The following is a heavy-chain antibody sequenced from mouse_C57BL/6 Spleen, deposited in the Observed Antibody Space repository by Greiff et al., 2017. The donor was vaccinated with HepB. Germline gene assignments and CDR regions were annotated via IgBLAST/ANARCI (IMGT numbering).Heavy chain of an antibody. J-gene: IGHJ4*01. CDR1: GYSITSGYD. Sequence: EVQRVESGPGMVKPSQSLSLTCTVTGYSITSGYDWHWIRHFPGNKLEWMGYISYSGSTNYNPSLKSRISITHDTSKNHFFLKLNSVTTEDTATYYCARGDYLYYAMDYWGQGTSVTVSS. D-gene: IGHD2-4*01. V-gene: IGHV3-1*01. CDR3: ARGDYLYYAMDY. CDR2: ISYSGST.